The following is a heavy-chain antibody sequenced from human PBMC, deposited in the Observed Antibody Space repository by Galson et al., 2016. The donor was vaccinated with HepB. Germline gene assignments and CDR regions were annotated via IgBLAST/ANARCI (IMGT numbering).Heavy chain of an antibody. CDR2: VYTGRGT. J-gene: IGHJ4*02. D-gene: IGHD4-23*01. CDR1: EFSVSGNY. Sequence: RLSCAASEFSVSGNYLSWVRQAPGKGLEWVSTVYTGRGTYYADSVKDRFTVSIDTFTNILSLQMRGQRVEDTALYYCARDTRDGGNCYSVYWGQGALVAVSS. V-gene: IGHV3-66*01. CDR3: ARDTRDGGNCYSVY.